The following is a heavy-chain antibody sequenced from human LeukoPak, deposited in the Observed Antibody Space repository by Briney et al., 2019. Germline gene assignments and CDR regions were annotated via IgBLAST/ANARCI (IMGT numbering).Heavy chain of an antibody. CDR2: ITWNSGSI. Sequence: PGRSLRLSCAASGFTFDDYAMHWVRQAPGKGLEWVSGITWNSGSIVYADSVKGRFTISRDNAKNSLYLQMNSLRAEDMALYYCAKDKDSSGLGDTNFDYWGQGTLVTVSS. CDR1: GFTFDDYA. CDR3: AKDKDSSGLGDTNFDY. J-gene: IGHJ4*02. V-gene: IGHV3-9*03. D-gene: IGHD6-19*01.